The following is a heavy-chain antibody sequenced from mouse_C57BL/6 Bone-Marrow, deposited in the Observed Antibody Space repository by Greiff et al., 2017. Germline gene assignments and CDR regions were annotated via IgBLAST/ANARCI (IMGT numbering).Heavy chain of an antibody. D-gene: IGHD2-2*01. CDR1: GFTFSSYA. V-gene: IGHV5-4*03. CDR3: IGYRAWFAY. J-gene: IGHJ3*01. CDR2: ISDGGSYT. Sequence: EVKRVESGGGLVKPGGSLKLSCAASGFTFSSYAMSWVRQTPEKRLEWVATISDGGSYTYYPDNVKGRFTISRDNDKNNLYLQMSHLKSEDTAMYYCIGYRAWFAYWGQGTLVTVSA.